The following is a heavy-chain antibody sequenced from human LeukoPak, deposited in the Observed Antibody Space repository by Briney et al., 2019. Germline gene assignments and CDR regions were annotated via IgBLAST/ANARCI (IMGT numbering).Heavy chain of an antibody. CDR2: INHSGST. V-gene: IGHV4-34*01. Sequence: PSETLSLTCAAYGASFSGYYWSWLPQPPGKGPEWIGEINHSGSTNYNPSLKSRVTISVDTSKSQFSLKLSSVTAADTAVYYCARATMITFGGVTYYYYYMDVWGKGTTVTVSS. D-gene: IGHD3-16*01. J-gene: IGHJ6*03. CDR1: GASFSGYY. CDR3: ARATMITFGGVTYYYYYMDV.